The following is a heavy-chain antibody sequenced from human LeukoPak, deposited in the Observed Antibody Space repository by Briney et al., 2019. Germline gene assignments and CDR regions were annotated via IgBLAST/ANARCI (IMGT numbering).Heavy chain of an antibody. CDR2: IYTNGWT. D-gene: IGHD6-19*01. CDR1: GGSITSDLYY. J-gene: IGHJ5*02. CDR3: EKGSGWNALHP. Sequence: SETLSLTCTVSGGSITSDLYYWTWIRQPAGKGLEWIGRIYTNGWTDYNPSLKSRVTISVDTSKNQFSLKLTFVTAADTALYYCEKGSGWNALHPWGQGTLVTVSS. V-gene: IGHV4-61*02.